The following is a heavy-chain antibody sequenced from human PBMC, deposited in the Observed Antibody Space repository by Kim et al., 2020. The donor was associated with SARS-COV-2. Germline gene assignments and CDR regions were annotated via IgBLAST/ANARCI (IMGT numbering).Heavy chain of an antibody. CDR1: GFTFSSYA. J-gene: IGHJ4*02. Sequence: GGSLRLSCAASGFTFSSYAMSWVRQAPGKGLEWVSAISGSGGSTYYADSVKGRFTISRDNSKNTLYLQMNSLRAEDTAVYYCAKVPRLLWFGGLLYFDYWGEGSLVTLSS. CDR2: ISGSGGST. CDR3: AKVPRLLWFGGLLYFDY. D-gene: IGHD3-10*01. V-gene: IGHV3-23*01.